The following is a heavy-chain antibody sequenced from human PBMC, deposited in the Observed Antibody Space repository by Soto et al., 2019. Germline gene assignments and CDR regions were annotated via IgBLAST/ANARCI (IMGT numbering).Heavy chain of an antibody. V-gene: IGHV1-69*08. J-gene: IGHJ4*02. CDR3: ARESGYDSPDD. Sequence: QVQLVQSGAEVKKPGSSVKVSCKTSGNTFISSSITWVRQAPGQGLEWMGKIIPVLGTTQYTQKFQGRLTITADKSTSTVYMELSSLRSEDTAIYFCARESGYDSPDDWGQGTLVTVSS. CDR1: GNTFISSS. D-gene: IGHD5-12*01. CDR2: IIPVLGTT.